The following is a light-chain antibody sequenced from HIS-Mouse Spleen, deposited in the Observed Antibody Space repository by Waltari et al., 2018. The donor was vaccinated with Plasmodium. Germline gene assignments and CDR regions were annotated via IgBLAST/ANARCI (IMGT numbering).Light chain of an antibody. CDR1: KLGDKY. CDR3: QAWDSSTYVV. J-gene: IGLJ2*01. V-gene: IGLV3-1*01. Sequence: SYELTQPPSVSVSPGQTASITCPGHKLGDKYACWYQQKPGQSPVLVIYQDSKRPSGIPERFSGSNSGNTATLTISGTQAMDEADYYCQAWDSSTYVVFGGGTKLTVL. CDR2: QDS.